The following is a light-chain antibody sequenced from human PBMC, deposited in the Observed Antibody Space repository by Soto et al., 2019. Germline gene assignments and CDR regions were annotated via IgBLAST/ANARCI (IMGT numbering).Light chain of an antibody. CDR3: AAWDDSLNGPV. CDR1: SSDIGSNS. CDR2: NGN. Sequence: QSALTQPPSASGTPGQWVTISCSGSSSDIGSNSVHWYQHLPGTAPKLLIYNGNQRPSGVPDRFSGSKSGTSASLAISGLQSEDEADYYCAAWDDSLNGPVFGGGTKVTVL. V-gene: IGLV1-44*01. J-gene: IGLJ2*01.